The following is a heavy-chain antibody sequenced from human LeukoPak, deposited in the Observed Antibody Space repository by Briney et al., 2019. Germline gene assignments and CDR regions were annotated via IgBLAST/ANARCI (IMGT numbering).Heavy chain of an antibody. CDR3: ARWVGATRFDY. CDR2: INHSGST. V-gene: IGHV4-34*01. CDR1: GGSFIDYY. Sequence: SETLSLTCAVYGGSFIDYYWSWIRRPPGKGLEWIGEINHSGSTDYNPSLKSRVTISVDTSNNQFSLKLTSVTAADTAVYYCARWVGATRFDYWGQGILVTVSS. D-gene: IGHD1-26*01. J-gene: IGHJ4*02.